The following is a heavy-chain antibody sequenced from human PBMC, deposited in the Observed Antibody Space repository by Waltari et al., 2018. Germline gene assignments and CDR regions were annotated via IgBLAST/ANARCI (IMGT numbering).Heavy chain of an antibody. CDR1: GFTFSRYS. J-gene: IGHJ3*01. D-gene: IGHD3-3*01. V-gene: IGHV3-23*01. CDR2: ISGGGQTT. Sequence: EVQLLQSGGGLVQPGGSLRRSCAASGFTFSRYSMSWFRQAPGKGLWGVSAISGGGQTTLYADSGKGRFSISRDNSKNTLSLQVSSLRAEDSAVYYCAKRLLEPQVGAFDVWGQGTMVTVSS. CDR3: AKRLLEPQVGAFDV.